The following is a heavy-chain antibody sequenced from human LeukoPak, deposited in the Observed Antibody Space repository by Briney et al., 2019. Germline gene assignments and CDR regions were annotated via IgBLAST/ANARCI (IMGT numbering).Heavy chain of an antibody. CDR1: GYTFTDYY. V-gene: IGHV1-2*02. D-gene: IGHD3-22*01. Sequence: GASVKVSCKASGYTFTDYYMHWVRRAPGQGPEWMGWINPNSGGTNYAQKFQGRVTMTRDTSISTAYMELRSLRSDDTAVYYCARDKKGSGYWARYYYYGMDVWGQGTTVTVSS. CDR2: INPNSGGT. CDR3: ARDKKGSGYWARYYYYGMDV. J-gene: IGHJ6*02.